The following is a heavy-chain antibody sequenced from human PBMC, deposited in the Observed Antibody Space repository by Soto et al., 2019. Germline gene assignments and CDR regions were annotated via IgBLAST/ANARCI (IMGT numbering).Heavy chain of an antibody. J-gene: IGHJ3*02. CDR2: IKSKTDGGTT. Sequence: GGSLRLSCAASGFTFSNAWMNWVRQAPGKGLEWVGRIKSKTDGGTTDYAAPVKGRFTISRDDSKNTLYLQMNSLKTEDTAVYYCTTGSPKKYYYDSSGFGAFDIWGQGTMVTVSS. CDR1: GFTFSNAW. V-gene: IGHV3-15*07. CDR3: TTGSPKKYYYDSSGFGAFDI. D-gene: IGHD3-22*01.